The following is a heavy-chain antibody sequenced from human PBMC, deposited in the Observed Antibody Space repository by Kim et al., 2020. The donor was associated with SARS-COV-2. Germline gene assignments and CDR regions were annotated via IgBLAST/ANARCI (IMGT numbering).Heavy chain of an antibody. Sequence: ASVKVSCKVSGYTLTELSMHWVRQAPGKGLEWMGGFDPEDGETIYAQKFQGRVTMTEDTSTDTAYMELSSLRSEDRAVYYCATGDYYYDSSGTFYYYYGMDVWGQGTTVTVSS. V-gene: IGHV1-24*01. J-gene: IGHJ6*02. CDR1: GYTLTELS. D-gene: IGHD3-22*01. CDR3: ATGDYYYDSSGTFYYYYGMDV. CDR2: FDPEDGET.